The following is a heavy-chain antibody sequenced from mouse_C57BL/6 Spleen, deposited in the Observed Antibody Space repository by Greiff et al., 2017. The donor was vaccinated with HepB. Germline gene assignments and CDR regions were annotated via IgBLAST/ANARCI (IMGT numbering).Heavy chain of an antibody. CDR1: GYSFTDYN. V-gene: IGHV1-39*01. Sequence: VHVKQSGPELVKPGASVKISCKASGYSFTDYNMNWVKQSNGKSLEWIGVINPNYATTSYNQKFKGKATLTVDQSSSTAYMQLNSMTSEDSAVYYCARGTTVVATDYYAMDYWGQGTSVTVSS. D-gene: IGHD1-1*01. J-gene: IGHJ4*01. CDR3: ARGTTVVATDYYAMDY. CDR2: INPNYATT.